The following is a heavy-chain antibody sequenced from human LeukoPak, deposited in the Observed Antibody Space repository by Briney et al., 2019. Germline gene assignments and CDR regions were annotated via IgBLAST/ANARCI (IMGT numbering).Heavy chain of an antibody. Sequence: GGSLRPSCAASGFTFSSYAMTWVRQAPGKGLEYVSGINDNGGRTHYGDSVRGRFSISRDNSKNTLHLQMSTLRAEDTALYYCVKDVGGSYAFDYWGQGILVTVAS. CDR1: GFTFSSYA. CDR3: VKDVGGSYAFDY. J-gene: IGHJ4*02. V-gene: IGHV3-64D*09. CDR2: INDNGGRT. D-gene: IGHD1-26*01.